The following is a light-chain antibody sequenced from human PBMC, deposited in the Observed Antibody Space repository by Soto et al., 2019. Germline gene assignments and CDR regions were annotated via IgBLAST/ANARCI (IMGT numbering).Light chain of an antibody. V-gene: IGLV2-23*01. CDR2: EGS. CDR3: CSIAGSLHV. CDR1: SSDVGSYNL. Sequence: QSVLTQHASVSGSPGQSITISCTGTSSDVGSYNLVSWYQQHPGKAPKLMICEGSKRPSGVSNRFSGSKSGNTASLTISGLQAEDEADYYCCSIAGSLHVFGTGTK. J-gene: IGLJ1*01.